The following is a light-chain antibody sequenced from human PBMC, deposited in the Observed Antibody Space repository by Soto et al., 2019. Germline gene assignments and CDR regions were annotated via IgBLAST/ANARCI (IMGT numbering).Light chain of an antibody. CDR3: QQSYSTPRT. Sequence: DNQMTQSPSSLSASVGDRVTVSCRSSQSIMNYLNWYQQKPGKAPKLLIYAASSLQSGVPSRFSGSGSGTDFTLTISSLQPEDFATYYCQQSYSTPRTFGQGTMVDI. J-gene: IGKJ1*01. V-gene: IGKV1-39*01. CDR2: AAS. CDR1: QSIMNY.